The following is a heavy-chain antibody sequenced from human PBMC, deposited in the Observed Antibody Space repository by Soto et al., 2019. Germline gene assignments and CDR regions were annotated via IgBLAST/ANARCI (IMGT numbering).Heavy chain of an antibody. CDR3: AKARETQYCSGGSCYHDY. J-gene: IGHJ4*02. CDR2: ISGSGGST. V-gene: IGHV3-23*01. D-gene: IGHD2-15*01. CDR1: GFTFSSYA. Sequence: QAGGSLRLSCAASGFTFSSYAMSWVRQAPGKGLEWVSAISGSGGSTYYADSVKGRFTISRDNSKNTLYLQMNSLRAEDTAVYYCAKARETQYCSGGSCYHDYWGQGTLVTVSS.